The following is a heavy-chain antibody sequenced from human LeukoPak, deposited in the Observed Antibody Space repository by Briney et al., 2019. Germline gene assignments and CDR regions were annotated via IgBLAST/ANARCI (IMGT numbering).Heavy chain of an antibody. Sequence: GGSLRLSCAASGFTFSSYAMHWVRQAPGKGLEWVAVISYDGSNKYYADSVKGRFTISRDNSKNTLYLQMNSLRAEDTAVYYCARDQDGAGTPLDHWGQGTLVTVSS. CDR1: GFTFSSYA. V-gene: IGHV3-30*04. CDR2: ISYDGSNK. D-gene: IGHD6-19*01. J-gene: IGHJ4*02. CDR3: ARDQDGAGTPLDH.